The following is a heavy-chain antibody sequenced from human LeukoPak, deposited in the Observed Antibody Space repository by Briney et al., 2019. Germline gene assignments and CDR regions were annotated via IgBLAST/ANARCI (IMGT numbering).Heavy chain of an antibody. Sequence: GGSLRLSCAASGFILSNYWMSWVRQAPGKGLEWVANIKQDGSEKYYVDSVKGRFTISRDNAKNSLYLQMNSLRAEDTAVYYCARSGYSSTEVDYWGQGTLVTVSS. CDR1: GFILSNYW. CDR2: IKQDGSEK. V-gene: IGHV3-7*01. J-gene: IGHJ4*02. D-gene: IGHD6-13*01. CDR3: ARSGYSSTEVDY.